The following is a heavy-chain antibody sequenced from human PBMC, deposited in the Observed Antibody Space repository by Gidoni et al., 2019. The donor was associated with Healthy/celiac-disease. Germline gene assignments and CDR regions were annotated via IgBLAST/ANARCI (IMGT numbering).Heavy chain of an antibody. CDR1: GYPFTSYG. J-gene: IGHJ4*01. CDR2: SSSYNGNT. CDR3: ARELRRTTPGGY. V-gene: IGHV1-18*01. Sequence: QVQLVQAGAAVEQPGASVKVSCKASGYPFTSYGNGWVRQAPGQGLEWMGWSSSYNGNTTDAQKPQGSVTMTTDTSTSTAYMERRSLRSDAPAVYYGARELRRTTPGGYWGHGTLVTVSS. D-gene: IGHD3-10*01.